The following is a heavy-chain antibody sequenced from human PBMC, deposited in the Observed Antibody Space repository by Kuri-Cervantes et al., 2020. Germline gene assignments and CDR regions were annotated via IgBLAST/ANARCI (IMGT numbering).Heavy chain of an antibody. D-gene: IGHD3-3*01. J-gene: IGHJ3*02. CDR3: ARERNVLRFFDI. V-gene: IGHV1-69*06. CDR1: GGTFSSYA. CDR2: IIPIFGTA. Sequence: SVKVSCKASGGTFSSYAISWVRQAPGQGLEWVGGIIPIFGTANYAQKFQGRVTITADKSTSTAYMELSSLRSEDTAVYYCARERNVLRFFDIWGQGTMVTVSS.